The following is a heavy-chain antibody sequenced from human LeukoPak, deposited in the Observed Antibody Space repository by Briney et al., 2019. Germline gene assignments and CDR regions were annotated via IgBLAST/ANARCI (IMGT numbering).Heavy chain of an antibody. D-gene: IGHD3-22*01. J-gene: IGHJ4*02. CDR3: ARVTADDSIFHFDY. V-gene: IGHV4-31*03. CDR1: GGSISSGGYY. CDR2: IYYSGST. Sequence: SQTLSLTCTVSGGSISSGGYYWSWIRQHPGKGLEWIGYIYYSGSTYYNPSLKSRVTISVDTSKNQFSLKLSSVTAADTAVYYCARVTADDSIFHFDYWGQGTLVTVSS.